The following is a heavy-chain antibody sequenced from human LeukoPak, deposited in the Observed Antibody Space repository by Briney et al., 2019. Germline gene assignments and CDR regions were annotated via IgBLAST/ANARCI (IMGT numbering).Heavy chain of an antibody. CDR3: ARDRLYCSSTSCSMQGCCHYYGMDV. J-gene: IGHJ6*02. V-gene: IGHV1-2*02. Sequence: GASVKVSCKASGYTFTGYYMHWVRQAPGQGLEWMGWINPNSGGTNYAQKFQGRVTITADKSTSTAYMELSSLRSEDTAVYYCARDRLYCSSTSCSMQGCCHYYGMDVWGQGTTVTVSS. D-gene: IGHD2-2*01. CDR2: INPNSGGT. CDR1: GYTFTGYY.